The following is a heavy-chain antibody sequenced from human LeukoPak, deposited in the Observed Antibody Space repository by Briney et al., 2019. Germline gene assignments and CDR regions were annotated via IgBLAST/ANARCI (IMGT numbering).Heavy chain of an antibody. CDR2: IRYDGSNK. J-gene: IGHJ4*02. Sequence: PGRSLRLSCAASGFTFSSYGMHWVRQAPGKGLEWVAFIRYDGSNKYYADSVKGRFTISRDNSKNTLYLQMNSLRAEDTAVYYCARDQPKGAAEGGYWGQGTLVTVSS. D-gene: IGHD6-13*01. CDR3: ARDQPKGAAEGGY. CDR1: GFTFSSYG. V-gene: IGHV3-33*08.